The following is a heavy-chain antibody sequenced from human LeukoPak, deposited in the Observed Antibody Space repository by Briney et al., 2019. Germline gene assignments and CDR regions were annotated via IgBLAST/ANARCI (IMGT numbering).Heavy chain of an antibody. Sequence: GGSLRLSCAASGFTFSSYSMNWVRQAPGKGLEWVSSISSSSSYIYYADSVKGRFTISRDNAKNSLYLQMNSLRAEDTAVYYCAREGYCSSTSCYFIDYWGQGTLVTVSS. CDR2: ISSSSSYI. CDR1: GFTFSSYS. D-gene: IGHD2-2*01. CDR3: AREGYCSSTSCYFIDY. V-gene: IGHV3-21*01. J-gene: IGHJ4*02.